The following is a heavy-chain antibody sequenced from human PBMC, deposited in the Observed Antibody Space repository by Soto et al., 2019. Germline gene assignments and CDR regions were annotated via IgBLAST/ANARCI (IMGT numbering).Heavy chain of an antibody. CDR1: GYSFTSYW. J-gene: IGHJ5*02. CDR3: ARSPSIEARLNWFDP. Sequence: RGESLKISCKGSGYSFTSYWISWVRQMPGKGLEWMGRIDPSDSYTNYSPSFQGHVTISADKSISTAYLQWSSLKASDTAMYYCARSPSIEARLNWFDPWGQGTLVTVSS. CDR2: IDPSDSYT. V-gene: IGHV5-10-1*01. D-gene: IGHD6-6*01.